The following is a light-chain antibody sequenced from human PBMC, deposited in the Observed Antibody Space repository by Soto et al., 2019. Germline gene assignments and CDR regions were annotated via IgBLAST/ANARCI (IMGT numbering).Light chain of an antibody. V-gene: IGLV2-14*01. Sequence: QSVLTQPASVSGSPGQSITISCTGTSSDVGGYNYVSWYQQHPGKAPKLMIYEVSNRPSGVSNRFSGSKSDNTASLTISGPQAEDEADYYCSSYTSSSTRVFGGGTKLTVL. CDR1: SSDVGGYNY. J-gene: IGLJ3*02. CDR3: SSYTSSSTRV. CDR2: EVS.